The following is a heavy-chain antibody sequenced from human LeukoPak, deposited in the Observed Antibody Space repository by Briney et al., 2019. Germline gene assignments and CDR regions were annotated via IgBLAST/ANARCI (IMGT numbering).Heavy chain of an antibody. CDR2: INTNTGNP. J-gene: IGHJ4*02. D-gene: IGHD3-9*01. Sequence: GASVKVSCKASGYTFTSYAMNWVRQAPGQGLEWMGWINTNTGNPTYAQGFTGRFVFSLDTSVSTAYLQISSLKAEDTAVYYCARPLVGLRFRILTGLGYWGQGTLVTVSS. V-gene: IGHV7-4-1*02. CDR3: ARPLVGLRFRILTGLGY. CDR1: GYTFTSYA.